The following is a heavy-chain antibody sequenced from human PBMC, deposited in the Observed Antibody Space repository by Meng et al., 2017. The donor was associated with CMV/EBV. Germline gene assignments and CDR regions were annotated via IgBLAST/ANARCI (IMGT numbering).Heavy chain of an antibody. Sequence: SLKICCAASGFTFSDYYMTWIRQAPGKGLEWVSYISSSGSTKYYADSVRGRFTISRDNAKISLYLQMNSLRAEDTAVYYCTRPAHYSFASGSNSPEVDVWGQGITVTVSS. J-gene: IGHJ6*02. CDR2: ISSSGSTK. D-gene: IGHD3-10*01. CDR3: TRPAHYSFASGSNSPEVDV. CDR1: GFTFSDYY. V-gene: IGHV3-11*01.